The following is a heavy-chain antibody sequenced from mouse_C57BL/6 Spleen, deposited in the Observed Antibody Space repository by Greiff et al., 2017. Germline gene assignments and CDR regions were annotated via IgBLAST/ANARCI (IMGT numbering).Heavy chain of an antibody. D-gene: IGHD1-1*01. CDR1: GYTFTDYY. V-gene: IGHV1-26*01. Sequence: EVQLQQSGPELVKPGASVKISCKASGYTFTDYYMNWVKQSHGKSLEWIGDINPNNGGTSYNQKFKGKATLTVDTSSRTAYMELRSLTSEYSAVYYCATSSYYGSSYMRDYWGQGTSVTVSS. CDR2: INPNNGGT. CDR3: ATSSYYGSSYMRDY. J-gene: IGHJ4*01.